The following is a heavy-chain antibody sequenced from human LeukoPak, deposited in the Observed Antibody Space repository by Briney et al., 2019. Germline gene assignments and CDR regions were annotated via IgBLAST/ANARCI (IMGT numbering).Heavy chain of an antibody. Sequence: ASVKVSCKASGYTFTSYGISWVRQAPGQGLEWMGWISAYKGNTNYAQKLQGRVTMTTDTSTSTAYMELRSLRSDDTAVYYCARITARITMIVVVPSHAFDIWGQGTMVTVSS. CDR1: GYTFTSYG. CDR3: ARITARITMIVVVPSHAFDI. CDR2: ISAYKGNT. J-gene: IGHJ3*02. D-gene: IGHD3-22*01. V-gene: IGHV1-18*01.